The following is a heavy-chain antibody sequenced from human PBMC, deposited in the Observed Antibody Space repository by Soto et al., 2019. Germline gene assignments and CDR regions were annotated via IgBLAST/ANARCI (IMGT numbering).Heavy chain of an antibody. D-gene: IGHD6-13*01. V-gene: IGHV4-59*01. J-gene: IGHJ4*02. CDR3: ARDQGIASSGPFDY. Sequence: SETLSLACTVSGDSISNYYWSWIRQAPGKGLEWIGFIYHSGNTNYNPSLKSRVTMSIDTSKSQFSLKLNSVTAADTAVYYCARDQGIASSGPFDYWGPGTLVTVSS. CDR1: GDSISNYY. CDR2: IYHSGNT.